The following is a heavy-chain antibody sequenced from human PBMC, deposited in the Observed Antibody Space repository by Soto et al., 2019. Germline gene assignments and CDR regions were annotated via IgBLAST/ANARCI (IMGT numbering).Heavy chain of an antibody. V-gene: IGHV3-13*01. J-gene: IGHJ6*02. CDR1: GFTFSSYD. D-gene: IGHD5-12*01. CDR3: ARGGDGYNFYHYGMDV. CDR2: IGTAGDT. Sequence: EVQLVESGGGLVQPGGSLRLSCAASGFTFSSYDMHWVRQATGKGLEWVSAIGTAGDTYYPGSVKGRFTISRENAKNSLYLQMNSLRAQDTAVYYCARGGDGYNFYHYGMDVWGQGTTVTVSS.